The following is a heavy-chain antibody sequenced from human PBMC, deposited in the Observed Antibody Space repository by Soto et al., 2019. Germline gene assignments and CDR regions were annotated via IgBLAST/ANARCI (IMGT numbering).Heavy chain of an antibody. J-gene: IGHJ4*02. V-gene: IGHV4-31*03. D-gene: IGHD6-6*01. Sequence: SETLSLTCTVSGGSISSGGYYWSWIRQHPGKGLEWIGYIYYSGSTYYNPSLKSRVTISVDTSKNQFSLKLSSVTAADTAVYYCARELSIGYYFDYWGKGTLVTVAS. CDR1: GGSISSGGYY. CDR3: ARELSIGYYFDY. CDR2: IYYSGST.